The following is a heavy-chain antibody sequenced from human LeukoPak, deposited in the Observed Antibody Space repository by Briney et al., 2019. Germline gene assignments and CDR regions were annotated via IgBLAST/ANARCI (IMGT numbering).Heavy chain of an antibody. D-gene: IGHD4-17*01. CDR2: IDWDDDK. V-gene: IGHV2-70*20. CDR1: GFSLSTSGLC. Sequence: SGPALVKPTQTLTLTCTFSGFSLSTSGLCVSWVRQPPGKALEWLALIDWDDDKYYSTSLKTRLTISKDTSKNQVVLTMTNMDPVDTATYYCARIMGYGDHVGAFDIWGQGTMVTVSS. CDR3: ARIMGYGDHVGAFDI. J-gene: IGHJ3*02.